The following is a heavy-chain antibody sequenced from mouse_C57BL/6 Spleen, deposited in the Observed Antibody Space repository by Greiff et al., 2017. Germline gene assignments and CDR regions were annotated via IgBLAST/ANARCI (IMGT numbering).Heavy chain of an antibody. CDR2: IDPSDSYT. J-gene: IGHJ2*01. CDR3: AIIYYGNPDYFDY. CDR1: GYTFTSYW. V-gene: IGHV1-69*01. Sequence: QVQLQQPGAELVMPGASVKLSCKASGYTFTSYWMHWVKQRPGQGLEWIGEIDPSDSYTNYNQKFKGKSTLTVDKSSSTAYMQLSSLTSEDSAVYYGAIIYYGNPDYFDYWGQGTTLTVSS. D-gene: IGHD2-1*01.